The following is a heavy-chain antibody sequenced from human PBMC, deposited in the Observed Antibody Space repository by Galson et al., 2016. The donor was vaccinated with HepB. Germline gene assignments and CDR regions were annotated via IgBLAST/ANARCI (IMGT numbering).Heavy chain of an antibody. CDR2: IDHAGNT. CDR1: GASLNNGASY. V-gene: IGHV4-31*03. Sequence: TLSLTCTVSGASLNNGASYWTWIRQHPGKGLEWIGYIDHAGNTYYSPSLKSRVVIAGDTSKNQFSLNLTSLTAADTAFYFCARGNRASYAPNWFDPWGQGTLVTVSS. J-gene: IGHJ5*02. D-gene: IGHD5-18*01. CDR3: ARGNRASYAPNWFDP.